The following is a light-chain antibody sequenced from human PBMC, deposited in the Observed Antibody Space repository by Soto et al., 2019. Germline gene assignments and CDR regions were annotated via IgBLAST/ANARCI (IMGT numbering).Light chain of an antibody. V-gene: IGKV1-39*01. Sequence: DIQMTQSPSSLSASVGDRVTITCRASQSVNTYLNWYQQKPGKAPKLLMYAASSLQSGVPSRFSGSGSGTDFTLTISTLQPEDFATYYCQQSYSKPRTFGQGTKVHIK. CDR2: AAS. J-gene: IGKJ1*01. CDR3: QQSYSKPRT. CDR1: QSVNTY.